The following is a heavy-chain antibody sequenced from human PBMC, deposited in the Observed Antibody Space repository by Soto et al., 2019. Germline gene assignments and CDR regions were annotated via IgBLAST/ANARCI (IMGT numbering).Heavy chain of an antibody. CDR2: IYYSGST. Sequence: SETLSLTCTVSGGSISSYYRSWIRQPPGKGLEWIGYIYYSGSTNYNPSLKSRVTISVDTSKNQFSLKLSSVTAADTAVYYCASRTTATDYYYYMDVWGKGTTVTVSS. CDR1: GGSISSYY. J-gene: IGHJ6*03. D-gene: IGHD4-4*01. CDR3: ASRTTATDYYYYMDV. V-gene: IGHV4-59*08.